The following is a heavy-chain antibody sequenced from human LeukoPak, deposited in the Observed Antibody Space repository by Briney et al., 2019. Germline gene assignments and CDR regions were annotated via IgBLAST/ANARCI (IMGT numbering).Heavy chain of an antibody. CDR3: ARDSSMLRGPLVIYYFDF. V-gene: IGHV3-11*01. Sequence: GGSLRLSCAASGFTFSDYYMSWIRQAPGKGLEWVSYISSSGSTIYYADSVKGRFTISRDNAKNSLYLQMNSLRVEDTAVYYCARDSSMLRGPLVIYYFDFWGQGTLVTVSS. J-gene: IGHJ4*02. D-gene: IGHD3-10*01. CDR2: ISSSGSTI. CDR1: GFTFSDYY.